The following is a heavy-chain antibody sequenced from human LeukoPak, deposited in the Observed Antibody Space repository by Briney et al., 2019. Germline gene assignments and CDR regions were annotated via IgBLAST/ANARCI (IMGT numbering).Heavy chain of an antibody. CDR1: GFTFSSYA. CDR2: IGGSDDST. CDR3: AKSPYRGGSSWTEFDY. D-gene: IGHD2-2*01. V-gene: IGHV3-23*01. Sequence: GGSLRLSCAASGFTFSSYAMSWVRQAPGNGLEWVSAIGGSDDSTCYADSVKGRFTISRDSSRNTVYLQVNSLRDDDTAVYYCAKSPYRGGSSWTEFDYWGQGTLVTVSS. J-gene: IGHJ4*02.